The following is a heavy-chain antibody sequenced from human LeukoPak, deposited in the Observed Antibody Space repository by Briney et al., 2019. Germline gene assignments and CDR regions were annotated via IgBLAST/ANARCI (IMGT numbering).Heavy chain of an antibody. J-gene: IGHJ4*02. Sequence: SETLSLTCSVSGGSISTNLYYWGWIRQSPGKGLEWIGAIYYSGPTYYIPSLKSRVTISVDTSKNQFSLKVTSVTAADTAVYYCVRHTATTATTTLDLWGQGAPVTVSS. D-gene: IGHD4-11*01. CDR2: IYYSGPT. CDR1: GGSISTNLYY. CDR3: VRHTATTATTTLDL. V-gene: IGHV4-39*01.